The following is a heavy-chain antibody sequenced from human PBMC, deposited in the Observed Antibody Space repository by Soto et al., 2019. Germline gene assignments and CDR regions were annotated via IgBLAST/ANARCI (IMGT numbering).Heavy chain of an antibody. J-gene: IGHJ4*02. V-gene: IGHV3-23*01. CDR1: GFSFSSFV. Sequence: EVQLLESWGRLAQPGGSLRLSCATSGFSFSSFVMSWVRQAPGKGLEWVSSLSGSDGKTYYADSVKGRFSMSTDTSKSTLYLEMNSLRAEDTAVYYCARWSFLDHWGQGTRVTVS. CDR2: LSGSDGKT. D-gene: IGHD1-26*01. CDR3: ARWSFLDH.